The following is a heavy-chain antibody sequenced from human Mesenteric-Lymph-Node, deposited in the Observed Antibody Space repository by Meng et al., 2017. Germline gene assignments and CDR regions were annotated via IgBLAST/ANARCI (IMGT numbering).Heavy chain of an antibody. CDR2: IYYSGST. D-gene: IGHD4-17*01. Sequence: VQAQGPGPGLVKPSQTLSLTCTVSGGSISSGNHYWSWIRQHPGKGLEYIGYIYYSGSTYYNPSLKSRVIISVDTPKNQFSLRLNSVTAADTAVYYCASLYGDSSVWYLDLWGRGTLVTVSS. V-gene: IGHV4-31*03. J-gene: IGHJ2*01. CDR3: ASLYGDSSVWYLDL. CDR1: GGSISSGNHY.